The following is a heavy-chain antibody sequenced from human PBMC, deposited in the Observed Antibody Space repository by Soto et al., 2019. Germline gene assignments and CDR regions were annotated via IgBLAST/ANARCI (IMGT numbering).Heavy chain of an antibody. J-gene: IGHJ5*02. CDR3: ARFRRGVTPHLLNWFDP. Sequence: SETLSLTCAVYGGSFSGYYWSWIRQPPGKGLEWIGEINHSGSTNYNPSLKSRVTISVDTSKNQFSLKLSSVTAADTAVYYCARFRRGVTPHLLNWFDPWGQGTLVTVSS. D-gene: IGHD3-10*01. CDR1: GGSFSGYY. CDR2: INHSGST. V-gene: IGHV4-34*01.